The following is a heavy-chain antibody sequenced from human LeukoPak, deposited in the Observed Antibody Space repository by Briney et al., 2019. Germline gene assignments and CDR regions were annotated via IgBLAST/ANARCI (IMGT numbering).Heavy chain of an antibody. D-gene: IGHD3-10*01. CDR3: AKDRVPVDV. CDR1: GFTFSSYG. CDR2: ISGSGGST. Sequence: PGRSLRLSCAASGFTFSSYGMHWVRQAPGKGLEWVSAISGSGGSTYYADSVKGRFTISRDNSKNTLYLQMNSLRAEDTAVYYCAKDRVPVDVWGKGTTVTVSS. V-gene: IGHV3-23*01. J-gene: IGHJ6*04.